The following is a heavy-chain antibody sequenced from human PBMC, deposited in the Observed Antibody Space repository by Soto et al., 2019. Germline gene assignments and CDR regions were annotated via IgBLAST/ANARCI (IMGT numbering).Heavy chain of an antibody. D-gene: IGHD6-19*01. CDR1: GFTFSSYA. V-gene: IGHV3-23*01. CDR3: AKGPSSGWSPFDY. CDR2: ISGSGGST. Sequence: GGSLRLSCAASGFTFSSYAMSWVRQAPGKGLEWVSAISGSGGSTCYADSVKGRFTISRDNSKNTLYLQMNSLRAEDTAVYYCAKGPSSGWSPFDYWGQGTLVTVSS. J-gene: IGHJ4*02.